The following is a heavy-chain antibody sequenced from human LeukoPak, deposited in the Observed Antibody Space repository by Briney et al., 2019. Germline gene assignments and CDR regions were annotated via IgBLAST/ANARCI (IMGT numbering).Heavy chain of an antibody. CDR3: ARAGDVAAAGNWFDP. Sequence: ASVKVSCKASAYTFTTYAIHWVRQAPGQSLEWMGWINAGNGNTKYSQKFQGRVTMTRDTSTSTVYMELNSLRSEDTAVYYCARAGDVAAAGNWFDPWGQGTLVTVSS. CDR1: AYTFTTYA. V-gene: IGHV1-3*01. D-gene: IGHD6-13*01. J-gene: IGHJ5*02. CDR2: INAGNGNT.